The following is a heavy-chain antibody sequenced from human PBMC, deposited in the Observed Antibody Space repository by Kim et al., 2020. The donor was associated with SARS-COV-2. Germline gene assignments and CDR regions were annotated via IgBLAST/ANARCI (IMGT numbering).Heavy chain of an antibody. CDR3: ARTRSRESYYYYGMDV. V-gene: IGHV1-46*01. CDR1: GYTFTSYY. Sequence: ASVKVSCKASGYTFTSYYMHWVRQAPGQGLEWMGIINPSGGSTSYAQKFQGRVTMTRDTSTSTVYMELSSLRSEDTAVYYCARTRSRESYYYYGMDVWGQGTTVTVSS. D-gene: IGHD3-10*01. J-gene: IGHJ6*02. CDR2: INPSGGST.